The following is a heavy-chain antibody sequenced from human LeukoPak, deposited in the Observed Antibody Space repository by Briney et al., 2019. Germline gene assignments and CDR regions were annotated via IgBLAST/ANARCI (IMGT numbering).Heavy chain of an antibody. V-gene: IGHV3-23*01. J-gene: IGHJ3*02. D-gene: IGHD3-16*02. CDR2: ISGSGGST. CDR3: AKGPYSYHYGAFDI. CDR1: GFTFSSYW. Sequence: PGGSLRLSCAASGFTFSSYWMSWVRQAPGKGLEWVSTISGSGGSTYHADSVKGRFTISRDNSKNTLYLQMNSLRAEDTAVYYCAKGPYSYHYGAFDIWGQGTMVTVSS.